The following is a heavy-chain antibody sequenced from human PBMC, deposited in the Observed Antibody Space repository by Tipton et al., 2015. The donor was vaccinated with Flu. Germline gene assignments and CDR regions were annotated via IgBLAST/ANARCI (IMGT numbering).Heavy chain of an antibody. CDR1: GFVFSNYA. CDR2: TSYDGSAK. V-gene: IGHV3-30-3*01. D-gene: IGHD1-1*01. CDR3: ARGLFGAMELDY. Sequence: SLRLSCAASGFVFSNYAMHWVRQAPGKGLEWVAGTSYDGSAKYYADSVKGRFTVSRDNSKNTLSLQMNSLTSEDTAVYYCARGLFGAMELDYWGQGTLVTVSS. J-gene: IGHJ4*02.